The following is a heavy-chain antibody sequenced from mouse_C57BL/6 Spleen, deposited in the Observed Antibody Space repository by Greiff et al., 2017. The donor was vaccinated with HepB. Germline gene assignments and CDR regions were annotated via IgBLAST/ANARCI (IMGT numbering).Heavy chain of an antibody. CDR3: AELGHFDY. Sequence: ESGPGLVKPSQSLSLTCSVTGYSITSGYYWNWIRQFPGNKLEWMGYISYDGSNNYNPSLKNRISITRDTSKNQFFLKLNSVTTEDTATYYCAELGHFDYWGQGTTLTVSS. CDR1: GYSITSGYY. D-gene: IGHD4-1*01. CDR2: ISYDGSN. V-gene: IGHV3-6*01. J-gene: IGHJ2*01.